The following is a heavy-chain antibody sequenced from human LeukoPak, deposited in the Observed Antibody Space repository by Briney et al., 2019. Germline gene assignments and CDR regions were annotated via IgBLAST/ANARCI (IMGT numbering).Heavy chain of an antibody. CDR3: ARDASYYDSSGYPFDP. CDR1: GYTFTSYY. J-gene: IGHJ5*02. V-gene: IGHV1-46*01. CDR2: INPSGGST. D-gene: IGHD3-22*01. Sequence: ASVKVSCKASGYTFTSYYMHWVRQAPGQGLEWMGIINPSGGSTSYAQKFQGRVTMTRDTSTSTVHMELSSLRSEDTAVYYCARDASYYDSSGYPFDPWGQGTLVTVSS.